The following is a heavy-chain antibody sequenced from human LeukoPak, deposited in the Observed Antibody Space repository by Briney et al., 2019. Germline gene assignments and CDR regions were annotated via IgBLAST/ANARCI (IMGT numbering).Heavy chain of an antibody. CDR1: GYTFTDYY. CDR3: AAIPYCTRTGCFALLDK. J-gene: IGHJ4*02. Sequence: GATVKISCKVSGYTFTDYYIHWVQQAPGKGLEWVGFVDPGDGETIYAEKFQGRVTVSADTSTDTAFMELSSLTLEDTAMYYCAAIPYCTRTGCFALLDKWSQGTLVTVSS. D-gene: IGHD2-8*01. CDR2: VDPGDGET. V-gene: IGHV1-69-2*01.